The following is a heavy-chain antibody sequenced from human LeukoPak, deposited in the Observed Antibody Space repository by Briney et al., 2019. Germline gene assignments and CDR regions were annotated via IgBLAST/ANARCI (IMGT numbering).Heavy chain of an antibody. CDR1: GFTFSSYA. D-gene: IGHD5-12*01. J-gene: IGHJ4*02. V-gene: IGHV3-23*01. CDR2: ISGSGGST. Sequence: GGSLRLSCAASGFTFSSYAMSWVRQAPGKGLEWVSAISGSGGSTYYADSVKGRFTISRDNSKNTLYLQMNSLRAEDTAVYYCAKDDLPGGYSGYDYYFDYWGQGTLVTVSS. CDR3: AKDDLPGGYSGYDYYFDY.